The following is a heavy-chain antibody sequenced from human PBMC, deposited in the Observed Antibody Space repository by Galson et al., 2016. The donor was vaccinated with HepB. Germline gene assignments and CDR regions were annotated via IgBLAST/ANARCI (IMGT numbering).Heavy chain of an antibody. D-gene: IGHD3-22*01. J-gene: IGHJ4*02. CDR2: ISAYSGDT. V-gene: IGHV1-18*01. CDR3: ARSPSYYEQHVAY. CDR1: GYTFTNYG. Sequence: SVKVSCKASGYTFTNYGISWVRQAPGQGLEWMGWISAYSGDTNYAQRVQGRVTLTTDTSASTAYMELRSLRSDDTAVYYCARSPSYYEQHVAYWGRGTLVTVSS.